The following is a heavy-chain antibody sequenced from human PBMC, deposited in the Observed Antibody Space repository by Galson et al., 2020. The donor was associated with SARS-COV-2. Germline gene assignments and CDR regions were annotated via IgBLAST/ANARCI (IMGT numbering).Heavy chain of an antibody. CDR1: GFTFSDYA. V-gene: IGHV3-30*09. CDR2: ISYDGSYK. Sequence: GESLKISCAASGFTFSDYAMHWVRQAPGKGLEWVAVISYDGSYKYYADSVKGRFAVSRDNSKNTLYVQMNSLRAEDTAVFYCARVVSSSSWYEASDIWGQGTLVTVSS. D-gene: IGHD6-13*01. CDR3: ARVVSSSSWYEASDI. J-gene: IGHJ3*02.